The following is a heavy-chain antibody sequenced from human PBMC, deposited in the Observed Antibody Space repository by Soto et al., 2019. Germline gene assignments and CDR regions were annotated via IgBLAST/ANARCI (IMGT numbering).Heavy chain of an antibody. CDR2: IYYSGST. Sequence: ETLSLTCTVSGGSISSYYWSWIRQPPGKGLEWIGYIYYSGSTNYNPSLKSRVTISVDTSKNQFSLKLSSVTAADTAVYYCARDQGYSSGWYDYWGQGTLVTVSS. D-gene: IGHD6-19*01. CDR3: ARDQGYSSGWYDY. V-gene: IGHV4-59*01. CDR1: GGSISSYY. J-gene: IGHJ4*02.